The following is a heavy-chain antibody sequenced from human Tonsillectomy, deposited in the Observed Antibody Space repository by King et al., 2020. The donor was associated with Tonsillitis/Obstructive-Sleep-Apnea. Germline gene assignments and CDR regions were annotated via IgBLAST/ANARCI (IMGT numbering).Heavy chain of an antibody. V-gene: IGHV3-30*04. Sequence: VQLVESGGGVVQPGRSLRLSCAASGFTFRSYAMHWVRQAPGKGLEWVAVMSYDGSNKYYADSVKGRFTISRDNSKNTLYLQMNSLRAEDTAVYYCARDIAAAGSYDGMDVWGQGTTVTVSS. CDR2: MSYDGSNK. CDR3: ARDIAAAGSYDGMDV. CDR1: GFTFRSYA. J-gene: IGHJ6*02. D-gene: IGHD6-13*01.